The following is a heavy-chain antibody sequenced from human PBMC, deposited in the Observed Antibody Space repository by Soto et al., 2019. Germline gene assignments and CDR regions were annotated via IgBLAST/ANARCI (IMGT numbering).Heavy chain of an antibody. Sequence: QVQLQESGPGLVKPSQTLPSPCIFFVASITIGGTTWSGSAHPPGKGLEWIGYIYYSGSTYYNPSLKSRVTISVDTSKNQFSLKLSSVTAADTAVYYCARDQDGYYYVHWGQGTLVTVSS. CDR1: VASITIGGTT. CDR3: ARDQDGYYYVH. CDR2: IYYSGST. D-gene: IGHD6-13*01. V-gene: IGHV4-31*03. J-gene: IGHJ4*02.